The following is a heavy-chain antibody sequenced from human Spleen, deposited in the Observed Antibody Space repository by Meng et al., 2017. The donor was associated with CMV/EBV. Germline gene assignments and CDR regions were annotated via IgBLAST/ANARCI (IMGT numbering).Heavy chain of an antibody. V-gene: IGHV3-21*01. Sequence: GESLKIYCAASGFTFNSYSMNWVRQAPGKGLEWVSSISSDSNFINYADSVKGRFIISRDDANNSLFLQMNSLRAEDTAVYYCARDFYHFSSGYFAYWGQGALVTVSS. J-gene: IGHJ4*02. CDR1: GFTFNSYS. D-gene: IGHD3-3*01. CDR3: ARDFYHFSSGYFAY. CDR2: ISSDSNFI.